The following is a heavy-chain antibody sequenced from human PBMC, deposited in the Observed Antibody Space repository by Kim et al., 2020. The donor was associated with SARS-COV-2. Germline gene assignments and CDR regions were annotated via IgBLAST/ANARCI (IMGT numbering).Heavy chain of an antibody. Sequence: GGSLRLSCAASGFTFRSYWMHWVRQAPGKGLVWVSRINPDGTSTSYADSVRGRFTVSRDNAKNTLNLQMSSLRAEDTAVYYCARDSFQYNRYYGMDVWG. CDR1: GFTFRSYW. V-gene: IGHV3-74*01. CDR2: INPDGTST. D-gene: IGHD1-1*01. J-gene: IGHJ6*02. CDR3: ARDSFQYNRYYGMDV.